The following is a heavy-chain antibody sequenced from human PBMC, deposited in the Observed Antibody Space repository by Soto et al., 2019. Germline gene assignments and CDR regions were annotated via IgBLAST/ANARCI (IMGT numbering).Heavy chain of an antibody. CDR3: ARVGTAMYWFDL. CDR2: IIPIFGTA. J-gene: IGHJ5*02. D-gene: IGHD2-21*02. V-gene: IGHV1-69*13. Sequence: SVKVSCKASGGTFSSYAISWVRQAPGQGLEWMGGIIPIFGTANYAQKFQGRVTITADESTSTAYMELSSLRSEDTAVYYCARVGTAMYWFDLWGQGTLVTVSS. CDR1: GGTFSSYA.